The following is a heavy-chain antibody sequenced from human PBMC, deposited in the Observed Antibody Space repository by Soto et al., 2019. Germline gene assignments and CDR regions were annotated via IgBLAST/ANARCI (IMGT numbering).Heavy chain of an antibody. V-gene: IGHV3-48*01. J-gene: IGHJ4*02. CDR2: ITSSGSST. CDR1: GFTFSTSS. CDR3: ARTFWTGYSTIDC. Sequence: EVQLVESGGGLVQPGGSLRLSCAASGFTFSTSSMNWVRQAPGKGLEWVSYITSSGSSTSYADSVKGRFTISRDNAKDSLYLQMNSLRAEDTAVYYCARTFWTGYSTIDCWGQGALVTVSS. D-gene: IGHD3-3*01.